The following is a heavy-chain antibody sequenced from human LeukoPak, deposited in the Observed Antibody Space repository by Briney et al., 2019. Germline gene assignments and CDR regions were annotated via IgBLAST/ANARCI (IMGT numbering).Heavy chain of an antibody. V-gene: IGHV3-23*01. Sequence: GGSLRLSCAASGFTFNSYAMSWVRQAPGKGLEWVSIISGGGGSTSYADSVKGRFTISRDNSKSTVHLQMDGLRVGDTAVYYCAKVATPNTLDALDIWGQGTMVTVSS. D-gene: IGHD1/OR15-1a*01. CDR1: GFTFNSYA. CDR3: AKVATPNTLDALDI. J-gene: IGHJ3*02. CDR2: ISGGGGST.